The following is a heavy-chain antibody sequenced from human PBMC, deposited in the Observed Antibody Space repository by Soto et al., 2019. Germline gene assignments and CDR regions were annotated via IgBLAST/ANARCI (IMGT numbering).Heavy chain of an antibody. CDR2: IRSKTDGGTA. CDR1: GFTFSNAW. D-gene: IGHD1-26*01. V-gene: IGHV3-15*07. J-gene: IGHJ3*02. Sequence: PGGSLRLSCAASGFTFSNAWMNWVRQAPGKGLEWVGRIRSKTDGGTADYAGPVKGRFTISRDNVKNTLYLQMNSLRPEDTAIYYCARSLGAKNAFDIWGQGTKVTVSS. CDR3: ARSLGAKNAFDI.